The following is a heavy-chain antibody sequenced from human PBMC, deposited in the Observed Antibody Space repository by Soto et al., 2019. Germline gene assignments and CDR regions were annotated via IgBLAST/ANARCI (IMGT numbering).Heavy chain of an antibody. CDR2: IYHSGST. J-gene: IGHJ6*02. D-gene: IGHD2-21*01. CDR1: EGSSGGGGYC. Sequence: LLMLSVRYGVSEGSSGGGGYCCSWIRQPPGKGLEWIGYIYHSGSTYYNPSLKSRVTISVDNSKNTVYLQMNSLRAEDTAVYYCAKGSGAYSTGVCVHVRGQRTTGTVSS. CDR3: AKGSGAYSTGVCVHV. V-gene: IGHV4-30-2*01.